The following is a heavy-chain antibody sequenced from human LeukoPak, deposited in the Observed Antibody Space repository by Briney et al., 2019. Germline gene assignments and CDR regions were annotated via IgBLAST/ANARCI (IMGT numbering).Heavy chain of an antibody. CDR1: GFTFSSYA. CDR3: ASFVWSGYETDY. J-gene: IGHJ4*02. V-gene: IGHV3-23*01. Sequence: GGSLRLSCAASGFTFSSYAMSWVRQAPGKGLEWVSAISGSGGSTYYADSVKGRFTISRDNSKNTLYLQMNSLRAEDTAVYYCASFVWSGYETDYWGQGTLVTVSS. D-gene: IGHD5-12*01. CDR2: ISGSGGST.